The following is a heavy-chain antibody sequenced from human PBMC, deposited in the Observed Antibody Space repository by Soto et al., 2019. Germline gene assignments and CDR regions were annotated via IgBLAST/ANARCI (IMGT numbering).Heavy chain of an antibody. CDR3: ARDGDCTGGTCYVGYGLDV. V-gene: IGHV4-31*03. D-gene: IGHD2-15*01. CDR2: IYYSGDT. CDR1: GGSINTGGYY. J-gene: IGHJ6*02. Sequence: QVQLQESGPGLVKPSQTLSLTCTVSGGSINTGGYYWSWIRQHPGKGLEWIGNIYYSGDTNYNPSLKRRVTISIDTSENQFSLKMSSVTAADTAVYYCARDGDCTGGTCYVGYGLDVWGLGTTVTVSS.